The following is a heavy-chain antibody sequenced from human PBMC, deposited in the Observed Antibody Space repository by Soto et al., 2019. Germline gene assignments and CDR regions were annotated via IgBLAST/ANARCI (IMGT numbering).Heavy chain of an antibody. Sequence: QVQLVQSGAEVKKPGSSVKVSCKASGGTFSSYSINWVRQAPGQGLEWMGEIIPIFGTANYAQKFQGRVTITADESTSTAYMELSSLRSEDMAVYYCARDGGRHSGGIDHWGQGTLVTVSS. CDR3: ARDGGRHSGGIDH. J-gene: IGHJ4*02. D-gene: IGHD1-26*01. CDR1: GGTFSSYS. CDR2: IIPIFGTA. V-gene: IGHV1-69*01.